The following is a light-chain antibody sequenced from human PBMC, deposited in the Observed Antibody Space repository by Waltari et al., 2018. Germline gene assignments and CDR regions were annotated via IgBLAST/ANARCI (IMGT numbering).Light chain of an antibody. CDR2: DAS. J-gene: IGKJ4*01. CDR1: QDITNN. V-gene: IGKV1-33*01. Sequence: DIQMTQSPSSLSASVGDRVTISCQASQDITNNLNWYQQKPGQAPKLLIYDASTLHTGVPSRFRGSGYGTDFTLIISRLQPEDVATYYCQHFENLPLTFGGGTKVEIK. CDR3: QHFENLPLT.